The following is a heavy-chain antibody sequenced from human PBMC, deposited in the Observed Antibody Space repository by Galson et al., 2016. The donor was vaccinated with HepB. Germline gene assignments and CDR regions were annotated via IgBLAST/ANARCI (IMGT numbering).Heavy chain of an antibody. Sequence: SLRLSCAASGFTFSTYTMSWVRQAPGQGLEWVSSISSSGTYISYADSMKGRFTTSRDSTKNTRYLQMHSLRGEDTAVYYCAKGRWDFDSWGQGTLVTVSS. V-gene: IGHV3-21*01. CDR3: AKGRWDFDS. CDR2: ISSSGTYI. D-gene: IGHD5-24*01. CDR1: GFTFSTYT. J-gene: IGHJ4*02.